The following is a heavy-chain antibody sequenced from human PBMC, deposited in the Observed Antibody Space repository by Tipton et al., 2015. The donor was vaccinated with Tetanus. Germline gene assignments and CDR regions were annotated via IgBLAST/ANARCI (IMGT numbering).Heavy chain of an antibody. CDR2: IYPSDGST. J-gene: IGHJ3*01. CDR1: GGTFTNYA. D-gene: IGHD1-26*01. CDR3: ARDREAFDY. Sequence: QSGPEVKKPGSSVKVSCKASGGTFTNYALSRVRQAPGQGLEWMGMIYPSDGSTSYAEKLQGRVTMTRDTPTSTVYMEMSSLRSEDTAVYYCARDREAFDYWGQGTKVTVSS. V-gene: IGHV1-46*04.